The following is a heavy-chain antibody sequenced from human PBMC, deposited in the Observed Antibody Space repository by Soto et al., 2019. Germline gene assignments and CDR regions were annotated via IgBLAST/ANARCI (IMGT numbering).Heavy chain of an antibody. CDR2: IIPILGIA. J-gene: IGHJ3*02. Sequence: QVQLVQSGAEVKKPGSSVKVSCKASGGTFSSYTISWVRQAPGQGLEWMGRIIPILGIANDAQKFQGRVPITAYKSTSTAYMELSSLRSEDTDVYYCARVLRYFDWSYAFDIWGQGTMVTVSS. CDR3: ARVLRYFDWSYAFDI. V-gene: IGHV1-69*02. CDR1: GGTFSSYT. D-gene: IGHD3-9*01.